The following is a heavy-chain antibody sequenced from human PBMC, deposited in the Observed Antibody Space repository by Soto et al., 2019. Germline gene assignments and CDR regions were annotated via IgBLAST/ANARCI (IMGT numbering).Heavy chain of an antibody. CDR3: ARGMITGNYLAY. CDR1: GYTFTNYG. CDR2: IIPHNGDT. Sequence: ASVKVSCKASGYTFTNYGFIWVRQAPGQGLEWMGWIIPHNGDTNYEQKLQGRVTMTTDTSTNTAYMELRSLRSDDTAVYYCARGMITGNYLAYWGQGTLVTLSS. J-gene: IGHJ4*02. V-gene: IGHV1-18*04. D-gene: IGHD1-20*01.